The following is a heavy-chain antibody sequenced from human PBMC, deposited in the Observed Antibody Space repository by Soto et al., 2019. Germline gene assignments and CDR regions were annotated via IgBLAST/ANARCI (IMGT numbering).Heavy chain of an antibody. D-gene: IGHD3-10*01. J-gene: IGHJ6*02. V-gene: IGHV1-69*13. CDR1: GGTFSSYA. CDR2: IIPIFGTA. CDR3: ARERRGVWFGELMYYYGMDV. Sequence: ASVKVSCKASGGTFSSYAISWVRQAPGQGLEWVGGIIPIFGTANYAQKFQGRVTITADESTSTAYMELSSLRSEDTAVYYCARERRGVWFGELMYYYGMDVWGQGTTVTVSS.